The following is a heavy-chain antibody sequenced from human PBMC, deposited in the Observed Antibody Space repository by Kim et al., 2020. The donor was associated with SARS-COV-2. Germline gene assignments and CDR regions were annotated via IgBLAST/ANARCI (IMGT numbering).Heavy chain of an antibody. CDR1: GGSISSGSYY. D-gene: IGHD3-3*01. V-gene: IGHV4-61*02. CDR2: IYTRGST. CDR3: AREGVIQIREYYDFWSGYQYGMDV. J-gene: IGHJ6*02. Sequence: SETLSLTCTVSGGSISSGSYYWSWIRQPAGKGLEWLGRIYTRGSTNYNPSLKSRVTISVDTSKNQFSLKLSSVTAADTAVYYCAREGVIQIREYYDFWSGYQYGMDVWGQGTTVTVSS.